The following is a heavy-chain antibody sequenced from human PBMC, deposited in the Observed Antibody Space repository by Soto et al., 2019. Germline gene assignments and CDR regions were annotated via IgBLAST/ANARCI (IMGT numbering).Heavy chain of an antibody. V-gene: IGHV4-31*03. CDR3: ARGRNDYPDF. D-gene: IGHD1-1*01. Sequence: PSETLSLTCTVSCASIRSGGYYWSWIRQRPGQGLEWIAYIFYTGSAYYNPSIESRLSISIDRSKNQFSLKLSTVSASDTAVYYCARGRNDYPDFWGKGTRVTVSS. J-gene: IGHJ4*02. CDR1: CASIRSGGYY. CDR2: IFYTGSA.